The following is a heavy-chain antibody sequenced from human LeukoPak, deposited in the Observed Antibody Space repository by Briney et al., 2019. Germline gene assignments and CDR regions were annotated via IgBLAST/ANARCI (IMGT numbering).Heavy chain of an antibody. D-gene: IGHD5-12*01. Sequence: SETLSLTCTVSGGSISSSSYYWGWIRQPPGKGLEWIGSIYYSGSTYYNPSLKSRVTISVDTSKNQFSLKLSSVTAADTAVYYCARGFSADLLSHLNYGGYDLSFDYWGQGSLVTVSS. V-gene: IGHV4-39*07. CDR2: IYYSGST. J-gene: IGHJ4*02. CDR1: GGSISSSSYY. CDR3: ARGFSADLLSHLNYGGYDLSFDY.